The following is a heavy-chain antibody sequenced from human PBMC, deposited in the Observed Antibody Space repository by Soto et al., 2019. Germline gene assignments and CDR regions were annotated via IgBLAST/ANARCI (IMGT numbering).Heavy chain of an antibody. CDR1: GFTFSSYG. V-gene: IGHV3-30*18. Sequence: QVQLVESGGGVVQPGRSLRLSCAASGFTFSSYGMHWVRQAPGTGLEWVAVIIYDGSTKYYADSVKGRFTISRDNSKSALYLQMKSLRAEDTAVYYCAKDRMGVGVRGSFDYWGQGALVTV. CDR3: AKDRMGVGVRGSFDY. D-gene: IGHD3-10*02. J-gene: IGHJ4*02. CDR2: IIYDGSTK.